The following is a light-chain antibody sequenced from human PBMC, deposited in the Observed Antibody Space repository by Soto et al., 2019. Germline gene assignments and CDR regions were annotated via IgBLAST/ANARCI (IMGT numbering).Light chain of an antibody. J-gene: IGKJ3*01. CDR2: GAS. V-gene: IGKV1-39*01. CDR3: QQSYNLPRT. CDR1: QTISSY. Sequence: DIQMTQSPSSLSASVGDRVTINCRASQTISSYLNWYQQKPGKAPKHLIYGASALQSGVPPRFSGSGSGTDFTLTIRSLQPEDFATYYCQQSYNLPRTFGPGTKVDIK.